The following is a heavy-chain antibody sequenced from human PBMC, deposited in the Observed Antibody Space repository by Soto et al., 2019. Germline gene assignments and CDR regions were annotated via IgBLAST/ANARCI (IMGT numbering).Heavy chain of an antibody. J-gene: IGHJ4*02. V-gene: IGHV3-23*01. CDR2: ISGSGGGT. D-gene: IGHD6-13*01. CDR1: GFTFSSYA. CDR3: AKDAQSKYSSRIFDY. Sequence: PGGSLRLSCAASGFTFSSYAMSWVRQAPGKGLEWVSSISGSGGGTYYADSVKGRFTFSRDNSKNTLYLQMNSLRAEDTAVYYCAKDAQSKYSSRIFDYWGQGTLVTVSS.